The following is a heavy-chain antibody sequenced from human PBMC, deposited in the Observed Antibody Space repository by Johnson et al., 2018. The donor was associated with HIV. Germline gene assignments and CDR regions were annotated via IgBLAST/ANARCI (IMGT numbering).Heavy chain of an antibody. CDR2: IYSGGST. J-gene: IGHJ3*02. CDR3: AKASPDSGSLIDI. CDR1: GFTVSNNY. Sequence: VQLVESGGGVVQPGRSLRLSCAASGFTVSNNYMSWVRQAPGKGLEWVSVIYSGGSTYYADSVKGRFTISRDNSKNTLYLQMNSLRAEDTAVFYCAKASPDSGSLIDIWGQGTMVTVSS. D-gene: IGHD6-6*01. V-gene: IGHV3-66*01.